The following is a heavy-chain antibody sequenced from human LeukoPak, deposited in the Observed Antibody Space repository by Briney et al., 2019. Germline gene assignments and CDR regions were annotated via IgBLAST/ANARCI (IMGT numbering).Heavy chain of an antibody. Sequence: GGSLRLSCAASGLTFSNYWMSWVRQAPGKELEWVANINQDGCDKYYVDFVKGRFSISRDNAMNSLYLQMNSLRAEDTAVYYCARGSPEPMWGQGTMVTVSS. D-gene: IGHD1-14*01. CDR2: INQDGCDK. J-gene: IGHJ3*02. CDR1: GLTFSNYW. V-gene: IGHV3-7*01. CDR3: ARGSPEPM.